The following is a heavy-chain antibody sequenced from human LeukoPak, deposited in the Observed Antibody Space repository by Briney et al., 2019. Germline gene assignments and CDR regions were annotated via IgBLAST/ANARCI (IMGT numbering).Heavy chain of an antibody. CDR1: GSTFSRYW. Sequence: PGGSLRLSCAASGSTFSRYWMHWVRQAPGKGLVWVSRVKSDGSDTIYADSVKGRFTTSRDNAKNTLYLQMDSLRAEDTAVYYCTTGIGNYYYYWGQGTLATVAS. CDR3: TTGIGNYYYY. D-gene: IGHD3-10*01. V-gene: IGHV3-74*01. J-gene: IGHJ4*02. CDR2: VKSDGSDT.